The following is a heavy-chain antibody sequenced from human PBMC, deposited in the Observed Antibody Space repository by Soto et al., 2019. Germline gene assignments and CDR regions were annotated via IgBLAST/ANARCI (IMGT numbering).Heavy chain of an antibody. CDR1: GGSISSGDYY. CDR3: ARESMIVVVSLSDGMDV. J-gene: IGHJ6*02. V-gene: IGHV4-30-4*01. CDR2: IYYSGST. D-gene: IGHD3-22*01. Sequence: PSETLSLTCTVSGGSISSGDYYWSWIRQPPGKGLEWIGYIYYSGSTYYNPSLKSRVTISVDTSKNQFSLKLSSVTAADTAVYYCARESMIVVVSLSDGMDVWGQGTTVTAP.